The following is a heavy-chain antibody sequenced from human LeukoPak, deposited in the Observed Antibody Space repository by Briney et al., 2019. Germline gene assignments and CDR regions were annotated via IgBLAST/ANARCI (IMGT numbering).Heavy chain of an antibody. Sequence: PSETLSLTCTVPGDSINRSGTFWGWIRQPPGKGLGWIGSFYYDGSTYYNPSLKGRVTISVDTSKNQFSLNLSSVTAADTAVYYCARRPGARPMDYWGQGTLVTVSS. CDR1: GDSINRSGTF. CDR3: ARRPGARPMDY. V-gene: IGHV4-39*01. J-gene: IGHJ4*02. D-gene: IGHD3-10*01. CDR2: FYYDGST.